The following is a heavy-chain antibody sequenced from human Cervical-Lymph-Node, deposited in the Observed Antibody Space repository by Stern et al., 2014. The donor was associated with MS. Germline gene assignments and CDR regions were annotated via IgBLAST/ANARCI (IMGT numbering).Heavy chain of an antibody. V-gene: IGHV1-2*06. CDR3: ARDLSEIYYYYCGMDV. J-gene: IGHJ6*02. Sequence: QLGEAGAEVKKPGASVKSSCRASGKTFTRHDKPLGRQAPGQGLEWIGQNNPNSGDTNYAQKFQGRVTMTRDTSISTAYMELSRLRSDDTAVYYCARDLSEIYYYYCGMDVWGQGTTVTVSS. CDR2: NNPNSGDT. D-gene: IGHD5-24*01. CDR1: GKTFTRHD.